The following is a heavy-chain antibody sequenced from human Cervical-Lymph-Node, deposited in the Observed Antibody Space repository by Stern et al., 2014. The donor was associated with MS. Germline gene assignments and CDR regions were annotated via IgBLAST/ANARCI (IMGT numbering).Heavy chain of an antibody. D-gene: IGHD6-19*01. J-gene: IGHJ4*02. CDR2: INSDGSST. V-gene: IGHV3-74*02. CDR3: APFFSGWYE. CDR1: GFTFSNYT. Sequence: EVQLVQSGGGLVKPGGSLRLSCATSGFTFSNYTMNWVRQAPGKGLEWVSRINSDGSSTSYADSVKGRFTISRDNAKNTLYLQMNSLRAEDTAVYYCAPFFSGWYEWGQGTLVTVSS.